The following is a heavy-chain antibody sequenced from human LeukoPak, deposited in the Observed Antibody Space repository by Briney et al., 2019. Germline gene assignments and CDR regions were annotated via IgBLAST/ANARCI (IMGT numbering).Heavy chain of an antibody. D-gene: IGHD3-10*02. V-gene: IGHV3-69-1*02. CDR3: AELGITMIGGV. J-gene: IGHJ6*04. CDR2: ISSGSTI. CDR1: GFTVSSNY. Sequence: PGGSLRLSCAASGFTVSSNYMSWVRQAPGKGLEWVSYISSGSTIYYADSVKGRFTIPRDNAKNSLYLQMNSLRAEDTAVYYCAELGITMIGGVWGKGTTVTISS.